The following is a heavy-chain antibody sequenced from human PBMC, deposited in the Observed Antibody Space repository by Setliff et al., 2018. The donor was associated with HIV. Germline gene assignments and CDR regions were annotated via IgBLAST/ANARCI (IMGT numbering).Heavy chain of an antibody. D-gene: IGHD4-17*01. J-gene: IGHJ4*02. V-gene: IGHV3-7*01. CDR2: TKYDGSES. Sequence: GGSLRLSCVASGLTFNRYWMSWVRQVPGKGLEWVSNTKYDGSESYYVDSVKGRFTISRDNSKNTLYLQMNSLKAEDTAVFYCARSYGDYEKLIDYWGQGTLVTVSS. CDR3: ARSYGDYEKLIDY. CDR1: GLTFNRYW.